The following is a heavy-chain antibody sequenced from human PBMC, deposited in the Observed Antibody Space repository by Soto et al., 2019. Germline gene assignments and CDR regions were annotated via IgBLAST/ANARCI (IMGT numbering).Heavy chain of an antibody. Sequence: QVQLVQSGAEVKKPGSSVKVSCKASGGTFSSYTISWVRQAPGQGLEWMGRIIPILSIANYAQKFQGRVTITADKSTSTAYMELSSLRSEDTAVYYCARVYGELGWFDPWGQGTLVTVSS. CDR2: IIPILSIA. D-gene: IGHD4-17*01. CDR1: GGTFSSYT. J-gene: IGHJ5*02. CDR3: ARVYGELGWFDP. V-gene: IGHV1-69*02.